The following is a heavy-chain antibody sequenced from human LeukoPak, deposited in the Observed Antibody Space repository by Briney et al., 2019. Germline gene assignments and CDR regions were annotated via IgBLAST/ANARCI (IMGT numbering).Heavy chain of an antibody. CDR1: GFTFSSYE. CDR2: ISSSGSTI. CDR3: ARDGKGRNRIGYYFDY. J-gene: IGHJ4*02. Sequence: PGGSLRLSCAASGFTFSSYEMNWVRQAPGKGLEWVSYISSSGSTIYYAASVKGRFTISRDNAKSSLYLQMNSLRAEDTAVYYCARDGKGRNRIGYYFDYWGQGTLVTVSS. D-gene: IGHD3-10*01. V-gene: IGHV3-48*03.